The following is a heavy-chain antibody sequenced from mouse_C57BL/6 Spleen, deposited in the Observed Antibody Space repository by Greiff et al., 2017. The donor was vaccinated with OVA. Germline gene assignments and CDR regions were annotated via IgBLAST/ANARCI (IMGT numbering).Heavy chain of an antibody. CDR3: AIPFLYYSNSYAMDY. CDR1: GYTFTSYW. J-gene: IGHJ4*01. Sequence: QVQLQQPGAELVKPGASVKVSCKASGYTFTSYWMHWVKQRPGQGLEWIGRIHPSDSDTNYNQKFKGKATLTVDTSSSTAYMQLSSLTSEDSAVYDCAIPFLYYSNSYAMDYWGQGTSVTVSS. D-gene: IGHD2-5*01. CDR2: IHPSDSDT. V-gene: IGHV1-74*01.